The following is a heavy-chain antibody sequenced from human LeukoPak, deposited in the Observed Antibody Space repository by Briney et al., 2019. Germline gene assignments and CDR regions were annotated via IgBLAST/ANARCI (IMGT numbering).Heavy chain of an antibody. J-gene: IGHJ5*02. Sequence: GGSLRLSCAASGFTFSGSAMHWVRRAPGQGLEWMGWINPNSGGTNYAQKFQGRVTMTRDTSISTAYMELSRLRSDDTAVYYCARGTVVVPAAIGYVRTWGQGTLVTVSS. CDR2: INPNSGGT. D-gene: IGHD2-2*01. CDR1: GFTFSGSA. CDR3: ARGTVVVPAAIGYVRT. V-gene: IGHV1-2*02.